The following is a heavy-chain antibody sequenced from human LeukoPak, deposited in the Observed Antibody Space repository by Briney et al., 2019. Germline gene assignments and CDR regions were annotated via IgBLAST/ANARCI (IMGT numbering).Heavy chain of an antibody. J-gene: IGHJ3*02. Sequence: KPGGSLRLSCAGSGFAFSTSYINRVRQAPGKGLEWVSSVSSSSEYIFYTESVKGRFTISRDNAKNSVYLRMNTLTAEDTAVYYCARTLVYCDSISCRHDAFDMWGEGTMVTVSS. CDR3: ARTLVYCDSISCRHDAFDM. CDR1: GFAFSTSY. CDR2: VSSSSEYI. D-gene: IGHD3-16*01. V-gene: IGHV3-21*01.